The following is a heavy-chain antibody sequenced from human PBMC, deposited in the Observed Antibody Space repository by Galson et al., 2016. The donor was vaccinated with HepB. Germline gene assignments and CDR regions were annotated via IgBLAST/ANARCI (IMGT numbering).Heavy chain of an antibody. CDR2: LIPLIGTP. CDR1: RGPLRTYA. CDR3: ARWEEPAVKDYWYFDL. J-gene: IGHJ2*01. D-gene: IGHD1-14*01. Sequence: SVRVSCKASRGPLRTYALSWVRQAPGQGLEWMGGLIPLIGTPIYAQNFQGRVTISADESTTTVYLELRSLSTGDTGAYYCARWEEPAVKDYWYFDLWGLGTLVTVSS. V-gene: IGHV1-69*13.